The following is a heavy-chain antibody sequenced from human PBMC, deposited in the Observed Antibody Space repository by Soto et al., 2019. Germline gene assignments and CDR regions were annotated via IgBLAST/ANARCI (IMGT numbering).Heavy chain of an antibody. CDR3: ATSVLRCLEWHPALKGFGP. CDR1: GCTCSSYS. CDR2: ISSSSTI. Sequence: GGPNRLPRTASGCTCSSYSINRVRKATGKGLEWVSYISSSSTIYYADSVKGRFTISRDNAKNSLYLQMNSLRAEDTAVYYCATSVLRCLEWHPALKGFGPRGQGTLVTLYS. V-gene: IGHV3-48*01. D-gene: IGHD3-3*01. J-gene: IGHJ5*02.